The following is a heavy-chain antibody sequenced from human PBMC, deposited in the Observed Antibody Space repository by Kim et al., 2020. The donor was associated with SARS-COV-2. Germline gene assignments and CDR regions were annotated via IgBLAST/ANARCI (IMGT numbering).Heavy chain of an antibody. V-gene: IGHV3-74*01. Sequence: ADTVKGRFTISRDTAKHTLYLQMNSRGAADTAVYYCASAPAYTPYWYFDLWGRGTLVTVSS. D-gene: IGHD3-16*01. J-gene: IGHJ2*01. CDR3: ASAPAYTPYWYFDL.